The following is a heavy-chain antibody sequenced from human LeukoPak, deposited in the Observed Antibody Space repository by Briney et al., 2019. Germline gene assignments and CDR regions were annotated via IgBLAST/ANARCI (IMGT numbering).Heavy chain of an antibody. CDR3: AREILGGFNPGAY. J-gene: IGHJ4*02. CDR1: LDSTTSNF. D-gene: IGHD1-14*01. CDR2: IHRSGSP. V-gene: IGHV4-4*08. Sequence: SETLSLTCTVSLDSTTSNFWSWVRQPPGKGLEWIGEIHRSGSPNYNPSLQSRVTISIGRSRNQIALQLSSVTAADTAVYYCAREILGGFNPGAYWGQGTLVTVSS.